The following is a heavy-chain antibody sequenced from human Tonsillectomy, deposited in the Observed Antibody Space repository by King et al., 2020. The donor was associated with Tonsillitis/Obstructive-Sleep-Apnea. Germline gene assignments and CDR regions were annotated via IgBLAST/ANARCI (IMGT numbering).Heavy chain of an antibody. CDR3: ARDPYSGSYGAFDI. Sequence: VQLVESGGGLVQPGGSLRLSCAASGFTFSRYWMTWVRQAPGKGLEWVANIKEDGSEKQYVDSVKGRITISRDNAKKSLHLQMNSLRAEDTAVYYWARDPYSGSYGAFDIWGQGTMVTVSS. CDR1: GFTFSRYW. V-gene: IGHV3-7*01. D-gene: IGHD1-26*01. CDR2: IKEDGSEK. J-gene: IGHJ3*02.